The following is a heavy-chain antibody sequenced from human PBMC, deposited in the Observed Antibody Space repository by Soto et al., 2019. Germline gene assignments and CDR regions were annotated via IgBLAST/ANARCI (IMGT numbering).Heavy chain of an antibody. D-gene: IGHD6-19*01. V-gene: IGHV1-46*01. CDR3: ARAPIAVAGPTYYLYYGMDV. CDR2: INPSGGST. Sequence: ASVKVSCKASGYTFTSYYMHWVRQAPGQGLEWMGIINPSGGSTSYAQKFQGRVAMTRDTSTSTVYMELSSLRSEDTAVYYCARAPIAVAGPTYYLYYGMDVWGQGTTVTVSS. CDR1: GYTFTSYY. J-gene: IGHJ6*02.